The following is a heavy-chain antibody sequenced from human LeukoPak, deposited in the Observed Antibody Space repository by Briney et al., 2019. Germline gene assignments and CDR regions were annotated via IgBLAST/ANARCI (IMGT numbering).Heavy chain of an antibody. Sequence: TGGSLRLSCAASGFTFSSYVMSWVRQAPGKGLEWLEWVSTISGGAGSRFYADSVKGRFTISRDNSKNTLYLQMNSLRAEDTAVYYCAGGYSYGYYNFWGQGTLVTVSS. V-gene: IGHV3-23*01. J-gene: IGHJ4*02. CDR3: AGGYSYGYYNF. CDR2: ISGGAGSR. D-gene: IGHD5-18*01. CDR1: GFTFSSYV.